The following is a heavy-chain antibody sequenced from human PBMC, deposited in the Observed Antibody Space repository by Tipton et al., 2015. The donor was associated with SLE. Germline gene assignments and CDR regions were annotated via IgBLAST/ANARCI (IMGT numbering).Heavy chain of an antibody. V-gene: IGHV4-38-2*01. D-gene: IGHD5-24*01. Sequence: TLSLTCAVSGYSISSGYYWGWIRQPPGKGLEWIGSIYHSGSTYYNPSLKSRVTISVDTSKNQFSLKLSSVTAADTAVYYCARGKDGYKFYAFDIWGQGAMVTVSS. J-gene: IGHJ3*02. CDR3: ARGKDGYKFYAFDI. CDR2: IYHSGST. CDR1: GYSISSGYY.